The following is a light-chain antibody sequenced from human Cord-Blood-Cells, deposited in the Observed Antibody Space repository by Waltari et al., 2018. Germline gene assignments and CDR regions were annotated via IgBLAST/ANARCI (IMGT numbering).Light chain of an antibody. CDR2: DVS. V-gene: IGLV2-11*01. J-gene: IGLJ2*01. Sequence: SALTQPRTVSGSPGPYVTISCTGTSSDVVGSNYVSWYQQHPGKSPKLMIYDVSKRPSGVPDRFSGSKSGNTASLTISGLQAEDEADYNCCSYAGSYTLVFGGGTKLTVL. CDR1: SSDVVGSNY. CDR3: CSYAGSYTLV.